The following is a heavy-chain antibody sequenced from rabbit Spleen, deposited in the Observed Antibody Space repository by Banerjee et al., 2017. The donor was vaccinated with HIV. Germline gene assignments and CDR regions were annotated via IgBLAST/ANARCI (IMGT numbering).Heavy chain of an antibody. V-gene: IGHV1S45*01. CDR2: IYTGTGGT. J-gene: IGHJ4*01. D-gene: IGHD2-1*01. CDR1: GFSFSSGYD. CDR3: ARRIIGTTGVYLRL. Sequence: QEQLEESRGDLVKPEGSLTLTCTASGFSFSSGYDMCWVRQAPGKGLELIGCIYTGTGGTYYASWAKGRFTISKTSSTTVTLQMTSLTAADTATYFCARRIIGTTGVYLRLWGPGTLVTVS.